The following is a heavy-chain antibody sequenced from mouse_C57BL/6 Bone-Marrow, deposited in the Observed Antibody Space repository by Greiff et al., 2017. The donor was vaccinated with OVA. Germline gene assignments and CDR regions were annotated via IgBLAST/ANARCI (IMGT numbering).Heavy chain of an antibody. CDR3: ARHYGSSYWYFDV. D-gene: IGHD1-1*01. CDR2: ISSGSSTI. CDR1: GFTFSDYG. J-gene: IGHJ1*03. Sequence: EVKLVESGGGLVKPGGSLKLSCAASGFTFSDYGMHWVRQAPETGLEWVAYISSGSSTIYYADTVKGRFTISRDNAKNTLFLQMTSLRSEDTAMYYCARHYGSSYWYFDVWGTGTTVTVSS. V-gene: IGHV5-17*01.